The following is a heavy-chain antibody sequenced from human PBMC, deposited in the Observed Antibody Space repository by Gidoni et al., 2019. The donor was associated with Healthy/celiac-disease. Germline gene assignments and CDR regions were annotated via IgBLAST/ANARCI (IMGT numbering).Heavy chain of an antibody. CDR3: ARYPIYSKGDYFDY. Sequence: QVQLQESGPGLVKPSGTLSLTCAVSGRSISSSYWWSWVRQPPGKGLEWIGEIYHSGSTNYNPSLKSRVTISVDKSKNQFSLKLSSVTAADTAVYYCARYPIYSKGDYFDYWGQGTLVTVSS. CDR2: IYHSGST. V-gene: IGHV4-4*02. D-gene: IGHD4-4*01. CDR1: GRSISSSYW. J-gene: IGHJ4*02.